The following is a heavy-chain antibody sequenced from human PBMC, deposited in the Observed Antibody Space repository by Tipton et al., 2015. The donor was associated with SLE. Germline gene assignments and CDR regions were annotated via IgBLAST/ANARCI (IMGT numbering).Heavy chain of an antibody. CDR3: ARRYYDSSGFDAFDI. CDR1: GDSISSGGYY. J-gene: IGHJ3*02. Sequence: LRLSCTVSGDSISSGGYYWSWIRQHPGKGLEWIGYIYYSGSTYYNPSLKSRVTISVDTSKNQFSLKLSSVTAADTAVYYCARRYYDSSGFDAFDIWGQGTMVTVSS. CDR2: IYYSGST. D-gene: IGHD3-22*01. V-gene: IGHV4-31*02.